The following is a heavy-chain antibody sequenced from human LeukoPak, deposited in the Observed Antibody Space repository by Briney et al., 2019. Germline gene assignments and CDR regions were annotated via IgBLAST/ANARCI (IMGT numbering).Heavy chain of an antibody. Sequence: GGSLRLSCAASGFTVSSNYMSWVRQAPGKGLEWVSVIYSGGSTYYADSVKGRFTISRDNSKNTLYLQMNSLRAEDTAVYYCARERGATGYLDAFDIWGQGTMVTVSS. CDR2: IYSGGST. V-gene: IGHV3-53*05. D-gene: IGHD3-9*01. CDR1: GFTVSSNY. CDR3: ARERGATGYLDAFDI. J-gene: IGHJ3*02.